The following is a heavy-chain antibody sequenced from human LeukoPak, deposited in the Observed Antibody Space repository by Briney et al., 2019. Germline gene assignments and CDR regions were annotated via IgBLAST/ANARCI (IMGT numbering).Heavy chain of an antibody. CDR3: AISSWYALDY. CDR1: GFTFSSYE. Sequence: GGSLRLSCAASGFTFSSYEMNWVRQAPGKGLEWISYISSSGSTMYYADSVKGRFTISRDNAKNSLYLQMNSLRAEDTAIYYCAISSWYALDYWGQGTLVTVSS. V-gene: IGHV3-48*03. J-gene: IGHJ4*02. CDR2: ISSSGSTM. D-gene: IGHD6-13*01.